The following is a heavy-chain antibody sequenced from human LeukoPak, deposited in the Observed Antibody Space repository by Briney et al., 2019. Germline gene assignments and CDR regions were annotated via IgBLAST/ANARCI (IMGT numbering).Heavy chain of an antibody. CDR2: ISTNSDTI. CDR3: ARDLYGDYFAY. V-gene: IGHV3-48*01. Sequence: PGGSLRLSCAASGLTFSNYTMNWVRQAPGKGLEWISYISTNSDTIYYADSVKGRFTISRDNAKNSLFLQMSSLRAEDTAVYYCARDLYGDYFAYWGQGTLVTVSS. CDR1: GLTFSNYT. J-gene: IGHJ4*02. D-gene: IGHD4-17*01.